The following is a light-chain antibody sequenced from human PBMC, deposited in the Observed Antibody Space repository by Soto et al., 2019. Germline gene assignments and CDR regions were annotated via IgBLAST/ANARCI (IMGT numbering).Light chain of an antibody. CDR1: QRLLHSDGKTY. CDR2: AAS. V-gene: IGKV2-29*01. Sequence: DIVMTQTPLSLSVTPGQPASISCKSSQRLLHSDGKTYLYWYLQKPGKAPKLLIYAASSLQSGVPSRFSGSGSGTDFTLTISSLQPEDFATYYCQQSYSTAFGQGTKVDI. J-gene: IGKJ1*01. CDR3: QQSYSTA.